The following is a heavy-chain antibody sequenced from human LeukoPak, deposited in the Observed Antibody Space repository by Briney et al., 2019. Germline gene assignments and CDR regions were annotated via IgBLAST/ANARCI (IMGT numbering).Heavy chain of an antibody. J-gene: IGHJ5*02. V-gene: IGHV3-7*03. CDR3: TRDTTYYSGISYHDRLDL. D-gene: IGHD2-2*01. Sequence: PGGSLRLSCAASGFTFSTYWMTWVRQAPEKGLEWVAHINEDGSEKNYADSVKDRFIISSDNAKNSLFLQMNSLRAEDTAVYFCTRDTTYYSGISYHDRLDLWGQGTLVTVSS. CDR2: INEDGSEK. CDR1: GFTFSTYW.